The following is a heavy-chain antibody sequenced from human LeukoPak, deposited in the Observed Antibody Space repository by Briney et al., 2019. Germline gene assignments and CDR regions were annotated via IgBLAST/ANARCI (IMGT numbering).Heavy chain of an antibody. J-gene: IGHJ6*02. CDR3: ARADIVVVPAAIYYYGMDV. V-gene: IGHV3-48*04. Sequence: PGGSLRLSCAASGLTFSSYSMNWVRQAPGKGLEWVSYISSSGSTIYYADSVKGRFTISRDNAKNSLYLQMNSLRAEDTAVYYCARADIVVVPAAIYYYGMDVWGQGTTVTVSS. D-gene: IGHD2-2*01. CDR1: GLTFSSYS. CDR2: ISSSGSTI.